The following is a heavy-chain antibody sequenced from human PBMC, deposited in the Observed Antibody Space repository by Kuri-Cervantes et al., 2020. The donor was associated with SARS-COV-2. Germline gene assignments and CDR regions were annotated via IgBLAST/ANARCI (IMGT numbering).Heavy chain of an antibody. CDR2: ISGSGGST. V-gene: IGHV3-23*01. D-gene: IGHD6-13*01. Sequence: GGSLRLSCAASGFTFSNAWMSWVRQAPGKGLEWVSTISGSGGSTYYADSVKGRFTISRDNSKNTLYLQMNSLRDEDTAVYYCASQQLPLFDYWGQGTLVTVSS. J-gene: IGHJ4*02. CDR3: ASQQLPLFDY. CDR1: GFTFSNAW.